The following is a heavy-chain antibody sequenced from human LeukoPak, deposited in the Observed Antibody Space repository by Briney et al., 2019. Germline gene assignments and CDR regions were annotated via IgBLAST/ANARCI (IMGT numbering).Heavy chain of an antibody. CDR2: ISGSGGST. J-gene: IGHJ6*04. D-gene: IGHD3-10*01. V-gene: IGHV3-23*01. CDR1: GFTFSSYA. CDR3: AKALSTMVRGVNYYYGMDV. Sequence: GGCLRLSCAASGFTFSSYAMSWVRQAPGKGLEWVSAISGSGGSTYYADSVKGRFTISRDNSKNTLYLQMNSLRAEDTAVYYCAKALSTMVRGVNYYYGMDVWGKGTTVTVSS.